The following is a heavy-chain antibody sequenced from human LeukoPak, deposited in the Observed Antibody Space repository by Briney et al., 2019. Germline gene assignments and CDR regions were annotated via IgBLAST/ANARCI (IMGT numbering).Heavy chain of an antibody. CDR1: GFTFSSYS. Sequence: PGGSLRLSCAASGFTFSSYSTNWVRQAPGKGLEWVSSISSSSSYIYYADSVKGRFTISRDNSKNTLYLQMNSLRAEDTAVYYCAKVGGSGWYAFDYWGQGTLVTVSS. V-gene: IGHV3-21*04. CDR3: AKVGGSGWYAFDY. J-gene: IGHJ4*02. D-gene: IGHD6-19*01. CDR2: ISSSSSYI.